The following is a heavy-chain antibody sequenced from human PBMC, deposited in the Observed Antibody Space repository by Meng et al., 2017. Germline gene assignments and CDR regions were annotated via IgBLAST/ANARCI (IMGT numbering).Heavy chain of an antibody. D-gene: IGHD3-10*01. V-gene: IGHV4-4*02. CDR1: SGSISSGNW. CDR2: IYHSGST. J-gene: IGHJ5*02. CDR3: ARVGAITMVRGVNNWFDP. Sequence: VRREAQVAGRRKPSGPLCVNCAVSSGSISSGNWWSWVRQPPGKGLEWIGEIYHSGSTNYNPSLKSRVTISVDTSKNQFSLKLSSVTAADTAVYYCARVGAITMVRGVNNWFDPWGQGTLVTVSS.